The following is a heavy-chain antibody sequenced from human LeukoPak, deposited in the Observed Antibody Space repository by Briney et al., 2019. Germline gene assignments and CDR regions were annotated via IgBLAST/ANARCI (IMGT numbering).Heavy chain of an antibody. CDR3: AKNGDRGAYCTGGTCYPYFYYYMDV. CDR2: ISSTGGTT. D-gene: IGHD2-15*01. CDR1: GFTFSSFS. J-gene: IGHJ6*03. Sequence: GGSLRLSCAASGFTFSSFSMNWVRQAPGKGLEWVSYISSTGGTTYYADSVKGRFTISRDNSKNTLYLQMNSLRAEDTAIYYCAKNGDRGAYCTGGTCYPYFYYYMDVWGKGTTVTI. V-gene: IGHV3-23*01.